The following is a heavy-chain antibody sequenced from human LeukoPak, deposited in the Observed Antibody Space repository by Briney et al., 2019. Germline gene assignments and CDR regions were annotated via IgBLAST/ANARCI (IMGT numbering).Heavy chain of an antibody. CDR1: GGSISSYY. CDR2: IYYSGST. D-gene: IGHD6-19*01. J-gene: IGHJ5*02. CDR3: ARHGYSSGSLAWFDP. V-gene: IGHV4-59*01. Sequence: SETLSLTCTVAGGSISSYYWSWIRQPPGKGLQWIGYIYYSGSTNYNPSLKSRVTISVDTSKNQFSLKLSSVTAADTAVYYCARHGYSSGSLAWFDPWGQGTQVTVSS.